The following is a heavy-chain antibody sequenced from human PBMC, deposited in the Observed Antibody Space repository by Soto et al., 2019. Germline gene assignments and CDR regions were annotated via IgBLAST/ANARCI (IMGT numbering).Heavy chain of an antibody. D-gene: IGHD2-15*01. J-gene: IGHJ4*03. Sequence: EMDLVESGGGLVQPGGSLRLSCAASRFTSNIYWMTWVRQAPGKGLEWVANIKYDGSQTSYVDSVRGRFTISRDNAKNSVYLEMNSLRDEDAAVYFCASHYCSGGDCYIDYWGQGTLVTVSS. CDR2: IKYDGSQT. V-gene: IGHV3-7*01. CDR3: ASHYCSGGDCYIDY. CDR1: RFTSNIYW.